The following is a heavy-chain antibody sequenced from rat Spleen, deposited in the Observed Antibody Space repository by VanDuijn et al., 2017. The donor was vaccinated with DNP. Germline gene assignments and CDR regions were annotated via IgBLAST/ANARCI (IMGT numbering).Heavy chain of an antibody. CDR1: GFTFSNYY. J-gene: IGHJ4*01. D-gene: IGHD1-12*03. CDR3: AREGDYYDGYGDALDA. V-gene: IGHV5-7*01. CDR2: ISYDGTTT. Sequence: EVQLVESGGGLVQPGRSLKLSCAASGFTFSNYYMAWVRQAPKKGLEWVATISYDGTTTYHRDSVKGRFTISRDNAKSTLYLQMNRLRSEDTATYYCAREGDYYDGYGDALDAWGQGTSVTVSS.